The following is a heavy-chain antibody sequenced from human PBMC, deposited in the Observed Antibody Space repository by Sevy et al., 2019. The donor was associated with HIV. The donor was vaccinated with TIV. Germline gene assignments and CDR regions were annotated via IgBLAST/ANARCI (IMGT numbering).Heavy chain of an antibody. J-gene: IGHJ4*02. CDR1: GFPFSTYY. D-gene: IGHD6-19*01. Sequence: GESLKISCAASGFPFSTYYMTWIRQAPGKGLEWLAYITLSHHTIYYADSVKGRFTISRDNAKNSLYLQMNNLRAEDTATYYCAIDPGYSSGWYWPHFDYWGQGALVTVSS. V-gene: IGHV3-11*01. CDR2: ITLSHHTI. CDR3: AIDPGYSSGWYWPHFDY.